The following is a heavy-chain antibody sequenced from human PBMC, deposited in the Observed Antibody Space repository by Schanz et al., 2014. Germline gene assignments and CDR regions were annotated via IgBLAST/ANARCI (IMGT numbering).Heavy chain of an antibody. Sequence: VQLVESGGGVVQPGRSLRLSCAASGFTFRSYGMHWVRQAPGKGLEWVAIIWYDGNNKKYADSVKGRFTISRDNSKDTLYLQMSGLTPEDTAVYYCARGPIPIQGVPMDFWGQGTLVTVSS. J-gene: IGHJ4*02. CDR1: GFTFRSYG. D-gene: IGHD3-10*01. CDR2: IWYDGNNK. V-gene: IGHV3-33*08. CDR3: ARGPIPIQGVPMDF.